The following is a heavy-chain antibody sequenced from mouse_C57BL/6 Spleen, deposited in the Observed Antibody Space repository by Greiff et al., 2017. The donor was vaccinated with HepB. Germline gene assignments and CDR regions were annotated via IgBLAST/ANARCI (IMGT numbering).Heavy chain of an antibody. D-gene: IGHD4-1*01. V-gene: IGHV1-42*01. J-gene: IGHJ4*01. Sequence: EVKLMESGPELVKPGASVKISCKASGYSFTGYYMNWVKQSPEKSLEWIGEINPSTGGTTYNQKFKAKATLTVDKSSSTAYMQLKSLTSEDSAVYYCARGGDLTEAMDYWGQGTSVTVSS. CDR3: ARGGDLTEAMDY. CDR2: INPSTGGT. CDR1: GYSFTGYY.